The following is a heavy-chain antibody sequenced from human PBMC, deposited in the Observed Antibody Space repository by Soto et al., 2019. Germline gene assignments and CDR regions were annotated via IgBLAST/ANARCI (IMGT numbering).Heavy chain of an antibody. CDR1: GFIFSNFG. CDR3: AKIDLWPGGTMDV. D-gene: IGHD3-10*01. Sequence: PGGSLRLSCEASGFIFSNFGMHWVRQAQGKGLEWVSAISGSGGSTYYADSVKCWFPICRDNSKNTLYLQMNSLRAEDTAVYYCAKIDLWPGGTMDVWGQGTTVTVSS. J-gene: IGHJ6*02. CDR2: ISGSGGST. V-gene: IGHV3-23*01.